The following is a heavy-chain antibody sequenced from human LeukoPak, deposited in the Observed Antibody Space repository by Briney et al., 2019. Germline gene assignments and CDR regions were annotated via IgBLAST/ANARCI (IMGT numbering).Heavy chain of an antibody. D-gene: IGHD6-19*01. Sequence: GGSLRLSCAASGFTFSIYTMNWVRQAPGKGLEWVSIINYNGDNKYYADSVQRRFTISRDNSKNTVYLQMNSLRAEDTAIYYCAKDGHCPGALCPTQIAVAGYNDNWGQGTLVTVSS. CDR2: INYNGDNK. CDR3: AKDGHCPGALCPTQIAVAGYNDN. J-gene: IGHJ4*02. CDR1: GFTFSIYT. V-gene: IGHV3-23*01.